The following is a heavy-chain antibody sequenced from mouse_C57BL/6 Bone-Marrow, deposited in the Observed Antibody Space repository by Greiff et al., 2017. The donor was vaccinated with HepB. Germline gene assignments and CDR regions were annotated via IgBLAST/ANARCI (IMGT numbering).Heavy chain of an antibody. CDR3: ASPFYDGNDEGYAMDY. D-gene: IGHD2-2*01. CDR2: INPNNGGT. Sequence: EVQLQQSGPELVKPGASVKISCKASGYTFTDYYMNWVKQSHGKSLEWIGEINPNNGGTSYNQKFKGKATLTVDKSSSTAYMELRSLTSEDSAVYYCASPFYDGNDEGYAMDYWGQGTSVTVSS. V-gene: IGHV1-26*01. J-gene: IGHJ4*01. CDR1: GYTFTDYY.